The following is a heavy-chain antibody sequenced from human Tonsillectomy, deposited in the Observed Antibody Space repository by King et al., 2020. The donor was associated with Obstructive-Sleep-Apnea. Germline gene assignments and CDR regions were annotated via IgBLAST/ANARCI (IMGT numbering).Heavy chain of an antibody. CDR2: ISYAGSNK. CDR3: AKDTLEVGATFDY. CDR1: GFTFSSYG. V-gene: IGHV3-30*18. Sequence: QLVQSGGGVVQPGRSLRLSRAASGFTFSSYGMHWVRQAPGKGLEWVAVISYAGSNKYYADSVKGRFTLSRDNSKNTLYLQMNSLRAEDTAVYYCAKDTLEVGATFDYWGQGTLVTVSS. J-gene: IGHJ4*02. D-gene: IGHD1-26*01.